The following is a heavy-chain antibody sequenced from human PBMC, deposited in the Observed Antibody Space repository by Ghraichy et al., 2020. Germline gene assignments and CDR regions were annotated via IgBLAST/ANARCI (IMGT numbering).Heavy chain of an antibody. V-gene: IGHV4-34*01. Sequence: SQTLSLTCAVYGGSFSGYYWSWIRQPPGKGLEWIGEINHSGSTNYNPSLKSRVTISLDASKNQFSLKLNSVTAADTAVYYCARGLRGYSGYLRGNFFDYWGQGTLVTVSS. CDR2: INHSGST. D-gene: IGHD5-12*01. CDR1: GGSFSGYY. CDR3: ARGLRGYSGYLRGNFFDY. J-gene: IGHJ4*02.